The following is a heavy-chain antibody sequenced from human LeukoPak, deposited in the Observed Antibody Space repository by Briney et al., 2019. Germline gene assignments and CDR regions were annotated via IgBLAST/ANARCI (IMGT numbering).Heavy chain of an antibody. J-gene: IGHJ4*02. CDR3: ARGRYDWNDVGYFDY. CDR1: GFTFSNYE. Sequence: GGSLRLSCAASGFTFSNYEMHWVRQAPGEGLEWLSYISRGGDTIYYADSVKGRFTISRDNSKNTLYLQMNSLRAEDTAVYYCARGRYDWNDVGYFDYWGQGTLVSVSS. CDR2: ISRGGDTI. D-gene: IGHD1-1*01. V-gene: IGHV3-48*03.